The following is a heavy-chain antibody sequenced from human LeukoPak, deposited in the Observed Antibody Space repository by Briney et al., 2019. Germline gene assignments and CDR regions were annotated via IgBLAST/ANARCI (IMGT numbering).Heavy chain of an antibody. CDR2: IKQDGSKK. D-gene: IGHD2-15*01. CDR1: GFTFSSYW. V-gene: IGHV3-7*01. J-gene: IGHJ4*02. CDR3: ARDFPLSMMYCSGGSCSFDY. Sequence: GGSLRLSCAASGFTFSSYWMSWVRQAPGKGLEWVANIKQDGSKKYYVDSVKGRFTIARDNAKNSLYLQMNSLRAEDTAVYYCARDFPLSMMYCSGGSCSFDYWGQGTLVTVS.